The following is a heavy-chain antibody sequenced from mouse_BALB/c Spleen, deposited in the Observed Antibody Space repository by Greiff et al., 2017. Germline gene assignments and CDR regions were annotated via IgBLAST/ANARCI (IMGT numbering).Heavy chain of an antibody. J-gene: IGHJ1*01. CDR2: ISSGGSYT. Sequence: EVQGVESGGGLVKPGGSLKLSCAASGFTFSSYAMSWVRQTPEKRLEWVATISSGGSYTYYPDSVKGRFTISRDNAKNTLYLQMSSLRSEDTAMYYCARGPSYFDVWGAGTTVTVSA. CDR1: GFTFSSYA. V-gene: IGHV5-9-3*01. CDR3: ARGPSYFDV.